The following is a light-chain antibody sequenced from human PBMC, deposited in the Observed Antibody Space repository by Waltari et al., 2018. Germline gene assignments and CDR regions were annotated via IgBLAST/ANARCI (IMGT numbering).Light chain of an antibody. CDR2: LGA. CDR3: MQSLQTLWT. J-gene: IGKJ1*01. CDR1: QSLLLRNGNNY. Sequence: DIVVTQSPLSLPVTPGGPASISCRSSQSLLLRNGNNYLDWYLQKPGQSPQLLIYLGADRASAVPERFSGSGAGTDFTLRISRVEAEDVGVYYCMQSLQTLWTFGPGTKVEIK. V-gene: IGKV2-28*01.